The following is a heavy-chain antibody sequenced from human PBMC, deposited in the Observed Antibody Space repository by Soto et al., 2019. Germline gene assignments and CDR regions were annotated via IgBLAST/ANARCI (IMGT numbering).Heavy chain of an antibody. CDR2: VYYTGST. D-gene: IGHD6-19*01. CDR3: ARSVAVPGAHIDY. CDR1: GGSISSSY. J-gene: IGHJ4*02. V-gene: IGHV4-59*01. Sequence: SETLSLTCSVSGGSISSSYWSWIRQSPGKGLEWLGYVYYTGSTNYSPSLRSRVSISVDTSKNEFSLRLSSVTAADTAVYFCARSVAVPGAHIDYWGQGTQVTVSS.